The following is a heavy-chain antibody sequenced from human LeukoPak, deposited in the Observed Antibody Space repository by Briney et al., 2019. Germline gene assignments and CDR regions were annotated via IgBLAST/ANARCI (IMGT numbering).Heavy chain of an antibody. D-gene: IGHD6-13*01. CDR1: GFTFSTYT. CDR3: VRDVAAGFDY. V-gene: IGHV3-48*04. J-gene: IGHJ4*02. Sequence: GGSLRLSCAASGFTFSTYTMNWVRQAPGKGLGWVSYITDSSSVVYYADSVNGRFTISRDNAKNSLYLQMNSLRAEDTAVYYCVRDVAAGFDYWGQGTLVTVSS. CDR2: ITDSSSVV.